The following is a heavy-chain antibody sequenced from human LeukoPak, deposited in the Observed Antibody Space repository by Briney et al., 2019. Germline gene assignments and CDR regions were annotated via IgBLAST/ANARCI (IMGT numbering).Heavy chain of an antibody. D-gene: IGHD3-9*01. CDR1: GCTFSTYW. Sequence: GGSLRLSCAASGCTFSTYWMSWVRQAPGKGLEWVANIKEDGSEKCYVDSVKGRFTISRDNAKNSLFLQMNSLRAEDTAVYYCLCDIVTGSHHDAFDVGGQGTRVTVSS. V-gene: IGHV3-7*05. CDR3: LCDIVTGSHHDAFDV. CDR2: IKEDGSEK. J-gene: IGHJ3*01.